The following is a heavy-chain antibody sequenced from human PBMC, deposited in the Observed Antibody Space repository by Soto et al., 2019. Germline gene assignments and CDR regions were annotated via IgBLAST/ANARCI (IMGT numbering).Heavy chain of an antibody. CDR3: TGEVASGY. D-gene: IGHD2-8*02. Sequence: QVQLVESGGGVVQPGRSLRLCCAVSGFTVNTYGMHWVRQAPGKGLEWVAVISRDGGTKFYADSVKGRFTISRDNSRNTLFLEMNSLRGDDMAVYYCTGEVASGYWGQGTLVTISS. CDR1: GFTVNTYG. CDR2: ISRDGGTK. J-gene: IGHJ4*02. V-gene: IGHV3-30*03.